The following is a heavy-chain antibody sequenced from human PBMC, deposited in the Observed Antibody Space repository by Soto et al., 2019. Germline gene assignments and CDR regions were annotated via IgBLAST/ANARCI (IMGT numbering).Heavy chain of an antibody. Sequence: QVQLVESGGGVVQPGRSLRLSCAASGFTFSTYAMHWVRQAPGKGPEWVAVISYDGRNKFYADSVKGRFTASRDNSKNTVYLQMNSLRAEDTAVYYCARWKITFDSWGQGTVVSVS. CDR1: GFTFSTYA. CDR3: ARWKITFDS. D-gene: IGHD1-1*01. CDR2: ISYDGRNK. V-gene: IGHV3-30*04. J-gene: IGHJ3*02.